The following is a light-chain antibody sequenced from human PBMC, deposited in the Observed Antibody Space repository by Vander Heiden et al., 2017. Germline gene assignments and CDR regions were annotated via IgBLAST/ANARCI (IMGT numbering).Light chain of an antibody. Sequence: ETVLTQSPATLSLSPGERATLSCRASQSVSSYLAWYQQKPGQAHRLLIYDASNRATGIPARFSGSGSGTDFTLTISSLEPEDFAVYYCQQRSNWPPMYTFGQGTKLEIK. CDR1: QSVSSY. CDR2: DAS. J-gene: IGKJ2*01. CDR3: QQRSNWPPMYT. V-gene: IGKV3-11*01.